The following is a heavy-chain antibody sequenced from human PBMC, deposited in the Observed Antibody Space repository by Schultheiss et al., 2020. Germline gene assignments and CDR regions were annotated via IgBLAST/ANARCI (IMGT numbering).Heavy chain of an antibody. V-gene: IGHV4-34*01. CDR2: INHSGST. D-gene: IGHD1-26*01. CDR3: ARRGGEIVGAYTPIDY. CDR1: GGSFSGYY. Sequence: SETLSLTCAVYGGSFSGYYWSWIRQPPGKGLEWIGEINHSGSTNYNPSLKSRVTISVDTSKNQFSLKLSYVTAADTAVYYCARRGGEIVGAYTPIDYWGQGTLVNVYS. J-gene: IGHJ4*02.